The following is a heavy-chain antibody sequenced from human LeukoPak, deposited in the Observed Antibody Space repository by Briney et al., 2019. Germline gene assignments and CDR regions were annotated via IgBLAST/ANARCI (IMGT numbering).Heavy chain of an antibody. Sequence: ASVKVSCKASGYTFTSYYMHWVRQAPGQGLEWMGIINPSGGSTSYAQKFQGRVTMTRDTSTSTVYMELSSLRSEDPAVYYCAREGTGVYYYDSSGLFDYWGQGTLVTVSS. J-gene: IGHJ4*02. CDR2: INPSGGST. D-gene: IGHD3-22*01. CDR1: GYTFTSYY. V-gene: IGHV1-46*01. CDR3: AREGTGVYYYDSSGLFDY.